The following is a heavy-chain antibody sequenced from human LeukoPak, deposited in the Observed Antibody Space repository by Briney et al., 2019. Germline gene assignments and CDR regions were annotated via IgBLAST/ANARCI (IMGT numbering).Heavy chain of an antibody. Sequence: GASVKVSCEASGYTFTSYDINWVRQATGQGLEWMGWMNPNSGNTGYAQKFQGRVTMTRNTSISTAYMELSSLRSEDTAVYYCARDKEMATPYFDYWGQGTLVTVSS. J-gene: IGHJ4*02. D-gene: IGHD5-24*01. V-gene: IGHV1-8*01. CDR1: GYTFTSYD. CDR3: ARDKEMATPYFDY. CDR2: MNPNSGNT.